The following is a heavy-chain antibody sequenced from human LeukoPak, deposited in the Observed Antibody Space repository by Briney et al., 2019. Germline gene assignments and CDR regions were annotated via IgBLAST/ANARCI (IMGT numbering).Heavy chain of an antibody. CDR3: AKDLTGYCSGGSCSDAFDI. CDR1: GFTFSSYA. J-gene: IGHJ3*02. CDR2: ISGSGGST. V-gene: IGHV3-23*01. D-gene: IGHD2-15*01. Sequence: GGSLRLSCAASGFTFSSYAMSWVRQAPGKGLEWVSAISGSGGSTYYADSVKGRFTISRDNSKNTLYLQMNSLRAEDTAGYYCAKDLTGYCSGGSCSDAFDIWGQGTMVTVSS.